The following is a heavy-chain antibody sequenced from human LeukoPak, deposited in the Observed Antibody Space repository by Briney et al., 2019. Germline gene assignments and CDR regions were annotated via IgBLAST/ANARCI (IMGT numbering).Heavy chain of an antibody. CDR2: INTNTGNP. J-gene: IGHJ6*03. CDR1: GYTFTSYA. D-gene: IGHD2-15*01. CDR3: ARDPIPMYCSGGSCYLGAYYYYYYMDV. V-gene: IGHV7-4-1*02. Sequence: ASVKVSCKASGYTFTSYAMNWVRQAPGQGLEWMGWINTNTGNPTYAQGFTGRLVFSLDTSVSTAYLQISSLKAEDTAVYYCARDPIPMYCSGGSCYLGAYYYYYYMDVWGKGTTVTVSS.